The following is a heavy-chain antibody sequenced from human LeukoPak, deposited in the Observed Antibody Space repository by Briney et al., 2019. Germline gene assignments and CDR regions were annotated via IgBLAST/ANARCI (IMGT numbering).Heavy chain of an antibody. J-gene: IGHJ5*02. Sequence: SETLSLTCPVAGCSISSYYLSWIRQPPGKGLEWIGHIYGSGSTNYNPSLKSRVTLSVDTSKNQFSLKLSSVTAADTAVYYCATEGTSGTHLNWFDPWGQGTLVTVSS. CDR1: GCSISSYY. V-gene: IGHV4-59*01. CDR3: ATEGTSGTHLNWFDP. CDR2: IYGSGST. D-gene: IGHD1-1*01.